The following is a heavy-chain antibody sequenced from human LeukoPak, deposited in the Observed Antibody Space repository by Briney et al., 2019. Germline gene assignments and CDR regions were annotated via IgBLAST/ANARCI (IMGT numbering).Heavy chain of an antibody. Sequence: SETLSLTCAVSGGSIRSSNWWSWVRQPPGKGLEWIGEIYHSGSTNYNPSLKSRVTMSVDTSKNQFSLKLSSVTAADTAVYYCATLSSPDLAFDIWGQGTMVTVSS. CDR3: ATLSSPDLAFDI. V-gene: IGHV4-4*02. CDR2: IYHSGST. CDR1: GGSIRSSNW. J-gene: IGHJ3*02.